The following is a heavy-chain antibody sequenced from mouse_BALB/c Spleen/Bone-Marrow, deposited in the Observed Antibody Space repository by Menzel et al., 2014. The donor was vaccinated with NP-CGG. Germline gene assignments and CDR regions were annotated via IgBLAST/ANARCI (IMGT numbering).Heavy chain of an antibody. V-gene: IGHV2-9*02. CDR3: ARVIRYESYFDY. CDR1: GFSLTSYG. D-gene: IGHD2-14*01. J-gene: IGHJ2*01. Sequence: VKLVESGPGLVAPSQSLSITCTVSGFSLTSYGVHWVRQPPGKGLEWLGVIWAGGSTNYNSALMSRLSISKDNSKSQVCLKMNSLQTDGTAMYYCARVIRYESYFDYWGQGTTLTVSS. CDR2: IWAGGST.